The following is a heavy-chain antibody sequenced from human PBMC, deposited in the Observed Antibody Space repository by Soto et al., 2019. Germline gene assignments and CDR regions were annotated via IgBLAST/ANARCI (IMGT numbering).Heavy chain of an antibody. CDR3: ARGYCSSTSCRYYFDF. CDR1: GYTFTGYA. J-gene: IGHJ4*02. CDR2: INGGNGDT. D-gene: IGHD2-2*01. Sequence: ASVKVSCKASGYTFTGYAIHWVRQAPGQRLEWMGWINGGNGDTKYSQKFQGRVTITRDTSASTAYMELTSLGSEDTAVYHCARGYCSSTSCRYYFDFWGQGTPVTVSS. V-gene: IGHV1-3*01.